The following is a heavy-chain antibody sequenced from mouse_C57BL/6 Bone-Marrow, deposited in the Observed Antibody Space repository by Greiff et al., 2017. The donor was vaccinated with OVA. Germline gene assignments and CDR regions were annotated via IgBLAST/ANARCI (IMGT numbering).Heavy chain of an antibody. J-gene: IGHJ4*01. V-gene: IGHV3-6*01. Sequence: EVKLVESGPGLVKPSQSLSLTCSVTGYSITSGYYWNWIRQFPGNKLEWMGYISYDGSNNYHPSLKNRISITRDTSKNQFFLKLNSVTTEDTATYYCARNAYYCKYDYYAVDYWGRGTSVTVSS. CDR3: ARNAYYCKYDYYAVDY. CDR2: ISYDGSN. CDR1: GYSITSGYY. D-gene: IGHD2-10*01.